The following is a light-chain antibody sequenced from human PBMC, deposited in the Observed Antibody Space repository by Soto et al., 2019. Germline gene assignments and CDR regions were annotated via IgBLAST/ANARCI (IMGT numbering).Light chain of an antibody. J-gene: IGKJ4*01. CDR1: ETVATN. CDR2: GAS. Sequence: EVMLIQSPATLSMSPGERATLSCRASETVATNLAWYQQKPGQAPRLLISGASTRAAGISDRFRGGGSGTEFTLTISSLEPEDFAVYYCQQRSNWPPLTFGGGTKVEIK. CDR3: QQRSNWPPLT. V-gene: IGKV3-11*01.